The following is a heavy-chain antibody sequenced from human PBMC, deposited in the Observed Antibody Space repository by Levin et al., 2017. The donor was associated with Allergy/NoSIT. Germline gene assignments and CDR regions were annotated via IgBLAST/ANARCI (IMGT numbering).Heavy chain of an antibody. CDR3: AGAFASAGTDSIYFYYYGVDV. CDR2: INHSGTT. CDR1: GGSFYTSY. D-gene: IGHD6-13*01. J-gene: IGHJ6*02. Sequence: SQTLSLTCGVYGGSFYTSYWSWVRQPPGKGLEWIGEINHSGTTKYNPSLKSRVTISVDTSENHISLRLSSVTAADTAFYYCAGAFASAGTDSIYFYYYGVDVWGQGTTVTVYS. V-gene: IGHV4-34*01.